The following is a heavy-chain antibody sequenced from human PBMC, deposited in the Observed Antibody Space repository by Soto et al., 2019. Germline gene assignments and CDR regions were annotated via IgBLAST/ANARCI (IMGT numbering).Heavy chain of an antibody. CDR2: MNPNSGNT. D-gene: IGHD4-17*01. J-gene: IGHJ5*02. V-gene: IGHV1-8*01. CDR1: GYTFTSYD. Sequence: QVQLVQSGAEVKKPGASVKVSCKASGYTFTSYDINWVRQATGQGFEYLGWMNPNSGNTGYVKKFQGRVTMNRDTAMSTAYMALSSLRSADTAVYYCPRGIKYGDYSSWFAPWGPGTLVTVAA. CDR3: PRGIKYGDYSSWFAP.